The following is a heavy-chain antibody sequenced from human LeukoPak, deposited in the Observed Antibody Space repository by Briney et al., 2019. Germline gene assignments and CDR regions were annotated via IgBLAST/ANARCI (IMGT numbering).Heavy chain of an antibody. J-gene: IGHJ4*02. CDR1: GDSISSGDYY. CDR2: ISSSGST. Sequence: SETLSLTCTVSGDSISSGDYYWSWIRQPAGKGLEWIGRISSSGSTNYNPSLKSRVTISVDTSKNQFSLKLSSVTAADTAVYYCARSITLYYDILTGYQTGGYFDYWGQGTLVTVSS. CDR3: ARSITLYYDILTGYQTGGYFDY. D-gene: IGHD3-9*01. V-gene: IGHV4-61*02.